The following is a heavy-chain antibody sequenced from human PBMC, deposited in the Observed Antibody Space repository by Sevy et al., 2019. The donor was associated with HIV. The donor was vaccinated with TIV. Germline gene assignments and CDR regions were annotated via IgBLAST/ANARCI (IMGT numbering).Heavy chain of an antibody. V-gene: IGHV3-53*01. D-gene: IGHD4-17*01. J-gene: IGHJ3*02. Sequence: GGSLRLSCAASGFTVSRNYMSWVRQAPGKGLEWVSVIYSGGDTYYADSVKGRFTISRDNSKNTVSLQMNSLRAEDTALYYCARQTTVQDAFDIWGQGTMVTASS. CDR3: ARQTTVQDAFDI. CDR1: GFTVSRNY. CDR2: IYSGGDT.